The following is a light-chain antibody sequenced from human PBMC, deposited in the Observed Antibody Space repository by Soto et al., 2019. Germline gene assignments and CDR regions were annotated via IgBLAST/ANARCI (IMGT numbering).Light chain of an antibody. CDR2: DVS. CDR1: SSDVGAYNY. CDR3: NSFTTSSTLV. J-gene: IGLJ2*01. V-gene: IGLV2-14*03. Sequence: QSALTQPASVSGSPGQSITISCTGTSSDVGAYNYVCWYQHHPGKAPKLMIYDVSNRPSGVSNRFSGSKSGNTASLTISGLQAEDEADYYCNSFTTSSTLVFGGGTKLTVL.